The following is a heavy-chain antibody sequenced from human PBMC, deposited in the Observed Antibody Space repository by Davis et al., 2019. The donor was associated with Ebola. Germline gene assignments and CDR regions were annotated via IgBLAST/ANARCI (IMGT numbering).Heavy chain of an antibody. J-gene: IGHJ5*02. V-gene: IGHV4-59*01. CDR1: GGSISSYY. CDR2: IYYSGST. D-gene: IGHD3-16*02. Sequence: SETLSLTCTVSGGSISSYYWSWMRQPPGKGLEWIGYIYYSGSTNYNPSLKSRVTISVDTSKNQFSLKLSSVTAADTAVYYCAGLSAGVNNWFDPWGQGTLVTVSS. CDR3: AGLSAGVNNWFDP.